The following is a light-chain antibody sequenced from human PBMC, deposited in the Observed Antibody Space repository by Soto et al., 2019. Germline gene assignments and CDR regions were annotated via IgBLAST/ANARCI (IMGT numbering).Light chain of an antibody. V-gene: IGKV1-39*01. CDR2: AAS. Sequence: DIQMTQSPSSLSASVGDRVTISCRASQTISDYLTWYQQKPGKAPKLLIFAASSLQSGVPSRFSSSGSGTDFTLTISSLQPEDFATYFCQQTYCTPAWTFGQGTKVEI. CDR3: QQTYCTPAWT. J-gene: IGKJ1*01. CDR1: QTISDY.